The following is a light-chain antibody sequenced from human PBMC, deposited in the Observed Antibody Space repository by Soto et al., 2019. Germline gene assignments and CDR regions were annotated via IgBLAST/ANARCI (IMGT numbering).Light chain of an antibody. V-gene: IGKV3-11*01. CDR3: QERSNWAWT. Sequence: EIVLTQSPATLSLSPGERATLSCRASQSVSSYLAWYQQKHGQPPRLLIFDASNRAPGIPARFSGSGSGTDFTLTINSLEPVDFAVYYCQERSNWAWTFGQGTKVEIK. J-gene: IGKJ1*01. CDR1: QSVSSY. CDR2: DAS.